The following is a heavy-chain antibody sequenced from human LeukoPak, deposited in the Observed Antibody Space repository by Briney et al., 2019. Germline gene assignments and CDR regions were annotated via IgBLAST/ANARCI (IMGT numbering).Heavy chain of an antibody. CDR2: IYSGGST. CDR3: ARVPGDY. CDR1: GFTFSDYY. Sequence: PGGSLRLSCAASGFTFSDYYMSWIRQAPGKGLEWVSVIYSGGSTYYADSVKGRFTISRDNSKNTLYLQMNSLRAEDTAVYYCARVPGDYWGQGTLVTVSS. V-gene: IGHV3-53*01. J-gene: IGHJ4*02.